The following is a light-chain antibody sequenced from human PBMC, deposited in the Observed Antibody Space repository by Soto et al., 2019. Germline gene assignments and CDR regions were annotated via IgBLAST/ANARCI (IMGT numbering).Light chain of an antibody. Sequence: EIVMTQSPATLSVSPGERATLSCRASQSVSGNLAWYQQKTGQAPRLLIYGASTRATGIPARFSGSGSGTAFTLTISSLQSEDFAVYYCQQYNNWPPAFGQGTKVEIK. CDR3: QQYNNWPPA. V-gene: IGKV3-15*01. J-gene: IGKJ1*01. CDR1: QSVSGN. CDR2: GAS.